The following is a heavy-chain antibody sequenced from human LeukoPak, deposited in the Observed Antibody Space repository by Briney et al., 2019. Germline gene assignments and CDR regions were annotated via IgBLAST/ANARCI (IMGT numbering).Heavy chain of an antibody. V-gene: IGHV4-31*03. CDR1: GDSISSSSYY. CDR2: IYYSGST. D-gene: IGHD3-22*01. J-gene: IGHJ4*02. CDR3: ARGNYYDSSGYDY. Sequence: SETLSLTCTVSGDSISSSSYYWGWIRQPPGKGLEWIGYIYYSGSTYYNPSLKSRVTISVDTSKNQFSLKLSSVTAADTAVYYCARGNYYDSSGYDYWGQGTLVTVSS.